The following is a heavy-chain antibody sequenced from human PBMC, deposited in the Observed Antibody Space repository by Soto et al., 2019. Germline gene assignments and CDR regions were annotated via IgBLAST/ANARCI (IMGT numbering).Heavy chain of an antibody. J-gene: IGHJ4*02. CDR3: ARWWFGEFFDY. CDR1: GGSISSGDYY. CDR2: IYYSGST. Sequence: SETLSLTCTVSGGSISSGDYYWSWIRQPPGKGLEWIGFIYYSGSTYYNPSLKSRVTISVDTSKNQFSLKPSSVTAADTAVYYCARWWFGEFFDYWGQGTLVTVSS. D-gene: IGHD3-10*01. V-gene: IGHV4-30-4*01.